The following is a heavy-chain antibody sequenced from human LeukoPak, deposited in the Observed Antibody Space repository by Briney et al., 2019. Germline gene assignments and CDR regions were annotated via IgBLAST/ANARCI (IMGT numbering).Heavy chain of an antibody. D-gene: IGHD6-13*01. V-gene: IGHV4-59*01. CDR3: ARAAGRDAFDI. Sequence: SGTLSLTCTVSGGSISSYYWSWIRQPPGKGLEWIGYIYYSGSTNYNPSLKSRVTISVDTSKNQFSLKLSSVTAADTAVYYCARAAGRDAFDIWGQGTMVTVSS. J-gene: IGHJ3*02. CDR2: IYYSGST. CDR1: GGSISSYY.